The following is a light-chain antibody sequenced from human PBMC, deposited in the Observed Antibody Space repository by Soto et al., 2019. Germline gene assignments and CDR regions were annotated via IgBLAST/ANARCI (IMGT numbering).Light chain of an antibody. CDR1: SSDVGAYKY. CDR3: TSYVGNDFWV. J-gene: IGLJ3*02. V-gene: IGLV2-8*01. CDR2: EVT. Sequence: QSALTQPPSASGSPGQSVTISCTGTSSDVGAYKYVSWYQQYPGKAPKLMIYEVTKRPSGVPDRFSGSKSGNTASLTVSGLRGGDEAVYSGTSYVGNDFWVFGGGPQLTAL.